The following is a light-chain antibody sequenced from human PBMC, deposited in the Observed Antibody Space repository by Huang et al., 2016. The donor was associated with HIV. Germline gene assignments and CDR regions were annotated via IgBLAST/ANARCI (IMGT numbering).Light chain of an antibody. J-gene: IGKJ4*01. CDR3: QQLKSYPLT. V-gene: IGKV1-9*01. CDR1: QAIGNS. CDR2: GSS. Sequence: IHLTQSPSSLSASVGDRVTVTCRDSQAIGNSLAWYQQGLGQAPKLLIYGSSTLQTGVAPRFSGNGSETEFTLTIASLLPVDCATYFCQQLKSYPLTFGGGT.